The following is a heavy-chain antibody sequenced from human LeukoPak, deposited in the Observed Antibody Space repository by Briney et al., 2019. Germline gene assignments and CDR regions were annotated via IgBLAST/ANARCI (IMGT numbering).Heavy chain of an antibody. J-gene: IGHJ6*02. CDR3: ARDSPTGGYNSRDNPYFYGLDV. CDR1: GGSVTNYY. V-gene: IGHV4-4*07. D-gene: IGHD2-8*02. CDR2: TSDSGIT. Sequence: SGTLSLTRTVSGGSVTNYYWTWIRQPAGRGLEWIGRTSDSGITNYNPSLERRVTMSADTSKNQFFLKVTSVTAADTAVYYCARDSPTGGYNSRDNPYFYGLDVWGQGTTVTVSS.